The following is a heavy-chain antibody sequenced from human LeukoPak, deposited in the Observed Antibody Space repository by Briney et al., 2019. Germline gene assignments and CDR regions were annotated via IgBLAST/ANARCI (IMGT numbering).Heavy chain of an antibody. CDR1: GFTFSSYD. V-gene: IGHV3-23*01. D-gene: IGHD3-10*01. Sequence: GGSLRLSCAASGFTFSSYDMNWVRQAPGKGLKWVSGISGTGASTYYADSVKGRFTVSRDNSKNTVYLQMKSLRAEDTAIYYCARLKSGSGTYYNSYYYNYGMDVWGQGTTVTVSS. CDR3: ARLKSGSGTYYNSYYYNYGMDV. CDR2: ISGTGAST. J-gene: IGHJ6*02.